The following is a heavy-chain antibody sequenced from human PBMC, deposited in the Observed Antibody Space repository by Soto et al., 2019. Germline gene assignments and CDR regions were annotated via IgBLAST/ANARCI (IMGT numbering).Heavy chain of an antibody. CDR2: IDPSDSYT. V-gene: IGHV5-10-1*01. D-gene: IGHD5-12*01. Sequence: PGESLKISCKGSGYSFTSYWISWVRQMPGKGLEWMGRIDPSDSYTNYSPSFQGHVTISADKSISTAYLQWSSLKASDPALYYCAREGGGYSGPAGALDFWRQGTRVTGSS. CDR1: GYSFTSYW. CDR3: AREGGGYSGPAGALDF. J-gene: IGHJ3*01.